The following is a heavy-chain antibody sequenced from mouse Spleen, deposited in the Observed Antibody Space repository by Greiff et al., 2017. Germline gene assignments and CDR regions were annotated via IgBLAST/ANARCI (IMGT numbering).Heavy chain of an antibody. J-gene: IGHJ1*03. CDR2: IYPGSGST. Sequence: QVQLQQPGAKLVKPGASVKMSCKASGYTFTSYWITWVKQRPGQGLEWIGDIYPGSGSTNYNEKFKSKATLTVDTSSSTAYMQLSSLTSEDSAVYYCARPLLLRGYFDVWGTGTTVTVSS. CDR3: ARPLLLRGYFDV. D-gene: IGHD1-1*01. V-gene: IGHV1-55*01. CDR1: GYTFTSYW.